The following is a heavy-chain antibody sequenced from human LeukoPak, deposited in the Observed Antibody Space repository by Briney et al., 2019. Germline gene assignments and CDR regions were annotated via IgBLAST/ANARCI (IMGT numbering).Heavy chain of an antibody. Sequence: ASVKVTCKASGYTFTTYYMHWVRQAPGQGLEWMGIINPSGGSTSYTQKFQGRVTMTRDTSTSTVYMELSSLRSEDTAVYYCARALHDYNPYYFDYWGQGTLVTVSS. V-gene: IGHV1-46*01. D-gene: IGHD5-24*01. CDR3: ARALHDYNPYYFDY. CDR2: INPSGGST. CDR1: GYTFTTYY. J-gene: IGHJ4*02.